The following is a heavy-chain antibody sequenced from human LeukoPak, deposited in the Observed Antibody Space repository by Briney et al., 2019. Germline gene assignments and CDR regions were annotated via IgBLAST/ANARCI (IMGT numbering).Heavy chain of an antibody. J-gene: IGHJ5*02. D-gene: IGHD2-15*01. CDR3: ARARGGYCSGGSCSWFDP. CDR2: IIPIFGTA. V-gene: IGHV1-69*05. CDR1: GGTFSSYA. Sequence: ASVKVSCKASGGTFSSYAISWVRQAPGQGLEWMGGIIPIFGTANYAQKFQGRVTITTDESTSTAYMELSSLRSEDTAAYYCARARGGYCSGGSCSWFDPWGQGTLVTVSS.